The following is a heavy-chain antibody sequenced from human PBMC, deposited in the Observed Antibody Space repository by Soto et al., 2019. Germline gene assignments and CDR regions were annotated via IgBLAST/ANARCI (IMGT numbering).Heavy chain of an antibody. CDR3: ATLYSTRWGY. V-gene: IGHV3-48*03. J-gene: IGHJ4*02. D-gene: IGHD6-13*01. CDR2: ISSSGSTI. Sequence: PGGSLRLSCAASGFTFSSYEMNWVRQAPGKGLEWVSYISSSGSTIYYADSVKGRFTISRDNAKNSLYLQMNSLRAEDTAVYYCATLYSTRWGYWGQGTLVTVSS. CDR1: GFTFSSYE.